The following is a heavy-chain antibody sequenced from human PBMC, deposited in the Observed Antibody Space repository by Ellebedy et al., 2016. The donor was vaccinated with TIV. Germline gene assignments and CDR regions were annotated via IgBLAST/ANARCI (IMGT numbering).Heavy chain of an antibody. Sequence: MPSETLSLTCTVSGGSISSYYWSWIRQPPGKGLEWIGYIYYSGSTNYNPSLKSPVTISVDTSKNQFSLKLSSVTAADTAVYYWARALGYCSGGSCYEVRLDYWGQGTLVTVSS. V-gene: IGHV4-59*01. J-gene: IGHJ4*02. CDR3: ARALGYCSGGSCYEVRLDY. CDR2: IYYSGST. D-gene: IGHD2-15*01. CDR1: GGSISSYY.